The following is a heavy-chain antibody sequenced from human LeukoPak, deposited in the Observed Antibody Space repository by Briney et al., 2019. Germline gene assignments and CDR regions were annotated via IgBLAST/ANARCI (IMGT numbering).Heavy chain of an antibody. D-gene: IGHD3-10*01. CDR2: ISYDGSNK. CDR1: GFTFSSYA. CDR3: AREGSGITMRAFDI. Sequence: GGSLRLSCAASGFTFSSYAMHWVRQAPGKGLEWVAVISYDGSNKYYADSVKGRFTISRDNSKNTLYLQMNSLRAEDTAVYYCAREGSGITMRAFDIWGQGTMVTVSS. J-gene: IGHJ3*02. V-gene: IGHV3-30*04.